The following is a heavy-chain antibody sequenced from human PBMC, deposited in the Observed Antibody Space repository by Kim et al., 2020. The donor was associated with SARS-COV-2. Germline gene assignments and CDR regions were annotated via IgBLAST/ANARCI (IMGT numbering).Heavy chain of an antibody. J-gene: IGHJ4*02. Sequence: ASVKVSCKASGYTFTSYGISWVRQAPGQGLEWMGWISAYNGNTNYAQKLQGRVTMTTDTSTSTAYMELRSLRSDDTAVYYCARDPSPAIAVAGGFDYWGQGTLVTVSS. CDR2: ISAYNGNT. CDR1: GYTFTSYG. CDR3: ARDPSPAIAVAGGFDY. V-gene: IGHV1-18*01. D-gene: IGHD6-19*01.